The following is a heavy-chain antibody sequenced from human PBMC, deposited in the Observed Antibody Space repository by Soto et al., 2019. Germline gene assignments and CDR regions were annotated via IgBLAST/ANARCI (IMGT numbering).Heavy chain of an antibody. V-gene: IGHV1-69*13. CDR2: IIPIFGTA. CDR3: ASNANNWFDP. Sequence: SVKVSCKASGGTFSSYAISWVRQAPGQGLEWMGGIIPIFGTANYAQKYQGRVTITADESTSTAYMEMSSLKSEETAVYYCASNANNWFDPWGQGTLVTVSS. J-gene: IGHJ5*02. CDR1: GGTFSSYA.